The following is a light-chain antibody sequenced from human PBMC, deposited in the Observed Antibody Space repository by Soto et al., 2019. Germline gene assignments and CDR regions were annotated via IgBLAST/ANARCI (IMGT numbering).Light chain of an antibody. J-gene: IGKJ5*01. CDR3: QQRSNWPQVT. Sequence: EVVLTQSPGTLSLSPGERATLSCRASQSVSSSYLAWYQQKPGQAPRLLIYDASNRATGIPARFSGSGSGTDFTLTISSLEPEDFAVYYCQQRSNWPQVTFGQRTRPEI. V-gene: IGKV3D-20*02. CDR1: QSVSSSY. CDR2: DAS.